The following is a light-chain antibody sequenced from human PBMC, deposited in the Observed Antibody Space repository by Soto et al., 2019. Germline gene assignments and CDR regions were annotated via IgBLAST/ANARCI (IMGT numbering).Light chain of an antibody. CDR3: LHYTTRPPYS. Sequence: EIVLTQSPATLSVSPGDRATLSCRASQSVSTNLAWYQQRPGQVPRLLIYGASTRATGLPARFSGSGSGTEFTLTISSLQSEDFAVYYCLHYTTRPPYSFGQGTQLEIK. J-gene: IGKJ2*01. V-gene: IGKV3-15*01. CDR1: QSVSTN. CDR2: GAS.